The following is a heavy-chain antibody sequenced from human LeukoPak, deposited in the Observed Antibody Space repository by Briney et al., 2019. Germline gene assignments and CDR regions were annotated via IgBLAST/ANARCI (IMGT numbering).Heavy chain of an antibody. CDR2: ISYDGSNK. Sequence: GGSLRLSCAASGFTFSSYGMHWVRQAPGKGLEWVAVISYDGSNKYYADSVKGRFTISRDNSKNTLYLQMNSLRAEDTAVYYCAKELMYSSGWQPSYYYYGMDVWGQGTTVTVSS. CDR1: GFTFSSYG. CDR3: AKELMYSSGWQPSYYYYGMDV. J-gene: IGHJ6*02. V-gene: IGHV3-30*18. D-gene: IGHD6-19*01.